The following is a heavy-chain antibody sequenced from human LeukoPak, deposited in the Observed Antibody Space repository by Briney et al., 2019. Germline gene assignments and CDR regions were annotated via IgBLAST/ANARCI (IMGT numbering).Heavy chain of an antibody. D-gene: IGHD3-10*01. CDR1: GGSISPYF. J-gene: IGHJ5*02. V-gene: IGHV4-59*01. Sequence: SETLSVTCTVSGGSISPYFWSWIRQPPGKGLEWIGYISYSGSTNYNPSLKSRVTISVDTSKNQFSLQLSSVTAADTAVYYCARDDYRGVTNFDPWGQGTLVTVSS. CDR3: ARDDYRGVTNFDP. CDR2: ISYSGST.